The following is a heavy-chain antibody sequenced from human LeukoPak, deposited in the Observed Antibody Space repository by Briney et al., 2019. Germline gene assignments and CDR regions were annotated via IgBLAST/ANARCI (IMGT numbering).Heavy chain of an antibody. D-gene: IGHD3-16*01. Sequence: SETLSLTCTVSGDSISSSSYYWGWLRQPPGKGLEWIGSIYYSGSTNYNPSLKSRVTISVDTSKNQFSLKLSSVTAADTAVYYCARHVSPKYYDYVWGSYLSYYFDYWGQGTLVTVSS. J-gene: IGHJ4*02. CDR2: IYYSGST. CDR1: GDSISSSSYY. CDR3: ARHVSPKYYDYVWGSYLSYYFDY. V-gene: IGHV4-39*01.